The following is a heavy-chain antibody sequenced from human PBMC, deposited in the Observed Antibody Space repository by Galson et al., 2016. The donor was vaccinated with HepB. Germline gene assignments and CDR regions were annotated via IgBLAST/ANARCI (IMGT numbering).Heavy chain of an antibody. CDR1: GDSISSSSYY. Sequence: SETLSLTCTVSGDSISSSSYYWDWMRQPPGKGLEWIGRIYYSGSPYYNQSLKSRVTISVEPSKNQFSLKLSSVTDADTAVYYCARHAIAPRFFFGPDDWGLGTLVTVSS. CDR2: IYYSGSP. J-gene: IGHJ4*02. D-gene: IGHD6-6*01. V-gene: IGHV4-39*01. CDR3: ARHAIAPRFFFGPDD.